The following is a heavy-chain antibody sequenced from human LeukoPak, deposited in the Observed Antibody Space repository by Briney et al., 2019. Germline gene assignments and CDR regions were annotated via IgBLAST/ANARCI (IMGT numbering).Heavy chain of an antibody. CDR3: AKLSGSGSYYGY. V-gene: IGHV3-30*18. CDR1: GFTFSSYA. J-gene: IGHJ4*02. D-gene: IGHD3-10*01. CDR2: ISYDGSNK. Sequence: QVGGSLRLSCAASGFTFSSYAMHWVRQAPGKGLEWVAVISYDGSNKYYADSVKGRFTISRDNSKNTLYLQMNSLRAEDTAVYYCAKLSGSGSYYGYWGQGTLVTVSS.